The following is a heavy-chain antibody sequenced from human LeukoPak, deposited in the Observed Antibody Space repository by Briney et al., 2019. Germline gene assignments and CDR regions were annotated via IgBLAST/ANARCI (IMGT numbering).Heavy chain of an antibody. Sequence: GGSLRLSCAASGFTFSSYEMNWVRQAPGKGLEWVSYISSSGSTIYYADSVTGRFTISRDNSKNTLYLQMNSLRAENTAVYFCAKEGALVGATYFHYWGQGTLVTVSS. J-gene: IGHJ4*02. CDR2: ISSSGSTI. D-gene: IGHD1-26*01. V-gene: IGHV3-48*03. CDR3: AKEGALVGATYFHY. CDR1: GFTFSSYE.